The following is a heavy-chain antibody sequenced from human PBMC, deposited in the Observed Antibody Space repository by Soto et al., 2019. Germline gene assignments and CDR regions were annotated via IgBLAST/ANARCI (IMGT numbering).Heavy chain of an antibody. CDR3: ARVRATVTTEYVDY. CDR2: IYYSGST. J-gene: IGHJ4*02. V-gene: IGHV4-30-4*01. CDR1: GGSISSGDYY. D-gene: IGHD4-4*01. Sequence: SETLSLTCTVSGGSISSGDYYWSWIRQPPGKGLEWIGYIYYSGSTYYNPSLKSRVTISVDTSKNQFSLKLSSVTAADTAVYYCARVRATVTTEYVDYWGQGTLVTVSS.